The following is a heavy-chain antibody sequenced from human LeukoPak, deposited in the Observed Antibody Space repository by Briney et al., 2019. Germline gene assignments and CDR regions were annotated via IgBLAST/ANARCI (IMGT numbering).Heavy chain of an antibody. CDR2: IYTSGNT. CDR3: ANGTNWFDP. J-gene: IGHJ5*02. D-gene: IGHD1-14*01. Sequence: PSETLSLTCTVSGGSINSDSYYWSWVRQPAGKGLEWIGRIYTSGNTRYNPSLSSRVTISIDMSKNQLSLKLRSVTAADTAVYYCANGTNWFDPWGQGTLVTVSS. CDR1: GGSINSDSYY. V-gene: IGHV4-61*02.